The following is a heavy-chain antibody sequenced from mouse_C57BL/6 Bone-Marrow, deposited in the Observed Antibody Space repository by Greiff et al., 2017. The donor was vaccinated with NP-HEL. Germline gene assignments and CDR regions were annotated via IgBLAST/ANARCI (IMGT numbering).Heavy chain of an antibody. V-gene: IGHV1-19*01. D-gene: IGHD1-1*01. CDR1: GYTFTDYY. Sequence: VQLKQSGPVLVKPGASVKMSCKASGYTFTDYYMNWVKQSHGKSLEWIGVINPYNGGTSYNQKFKGKATLTVDKSSSTAYMELNSLTSEDSAVYYCARGGITTVVADDYWGQGTTLTVSS. CDR3: ARGGITTVVADDY. CDR2: INPYNGGT. J-gene: IGHJ2*01.